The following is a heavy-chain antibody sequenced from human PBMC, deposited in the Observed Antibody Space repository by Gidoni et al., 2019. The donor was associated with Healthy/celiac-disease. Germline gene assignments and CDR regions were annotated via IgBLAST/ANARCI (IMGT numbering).Heavy chain of an antibody. Sequence: EVQLVASGGGLVKPGGSLRLSCAASGFTFSSYSMNWVRQAPGKGLEWVSSISSSSSYIYYADSVKGRFTISRDNAKNSLYLQMNSLRAEDTAVYYCARDVITMIVVGGRLGDAFDIWGQGTMVTVSS. V-gene: IGHV3-21*01. CDR3: ARDVITMIVVGGRLGDAFDI. D-gene: IGHD3-22*01. J-gene: IGHJ3*02. CDR1: GFTFSSYS. CDR2: ISSSSSYI.